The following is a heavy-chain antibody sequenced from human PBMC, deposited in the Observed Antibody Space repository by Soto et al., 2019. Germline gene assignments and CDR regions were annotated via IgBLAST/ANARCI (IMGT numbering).Heavy chain of an antibody. CDR3: ATLGYCTNGVCPYYYGMDV. V-gene: IGHV4-39*01. D-gene: IGHD2-8*01. CDR1: GGSISSSSYY. CDR2: IYYSGST. J-gene: IGHJ6*02. Sequence: GGSISSSSYYWGWIRQPPGKGLEWIGSIYYSGSTYYNPSLKSRVTISVDTSKNQFSLKLSSVTAADTAVYYCATLGYCTNGVCPYYYGMDVWGQGTTVTVSS.